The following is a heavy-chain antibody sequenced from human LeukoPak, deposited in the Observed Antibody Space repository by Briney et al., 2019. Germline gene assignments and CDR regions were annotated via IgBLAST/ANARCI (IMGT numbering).Heavy chain of an antibody. V-gene: IGHV3-66*02. J-gene: IGHJ5*02. D-gene: IGHD3-22*01. CDR2: IYSGGST. Sequence: PGGSLRLSCAASGFTVSSNYMSWVRQAPGKGLEWVSVIYSGGSTYYADSVKGRFTISRDNSKNTLYLQMNSLRAEDTAVYYCAREQYYYDSSGPGWFDPWGQGTPVTVSS. CDR1: GFTVSSNY. CDR3: AREQYYYDSSGPGWFDP.